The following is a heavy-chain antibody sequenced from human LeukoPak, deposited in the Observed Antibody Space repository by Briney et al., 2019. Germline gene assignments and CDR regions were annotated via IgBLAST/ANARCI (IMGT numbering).Heavy chain of an antibody. Sequence: ASVKVPCKASGGTFSSYAISWVRQATGQGLEWMGWMNPNSGNTGYAQKFQGRVTMTRNTSISTAYMELSSLRSEDTAVYYCARGRDPDYWGQGTLVTVSS. CDR2: MNPNSGNT. V-gene: IGHV1-8*02. CDR3: ARGRDPDY. J-gene: IGHJ4*02. CDR1: GGTFSSYA.